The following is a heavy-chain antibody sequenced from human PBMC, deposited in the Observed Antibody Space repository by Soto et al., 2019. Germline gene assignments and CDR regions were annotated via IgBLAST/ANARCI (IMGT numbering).Heavy chain of an antibody. CDR1: GYTFTSYG. CDR2: ISAYSGDT. D-gene: IGHD2-21*02. Sequence: QVQLVQSGAEVKEPGASVKVSCNASGYTFTSYGITWVRQAPGQGLEWMGWISAYSGDTNYAQNLQGRVTMTADTSTSTAYMELRSLRSDGTAVYYCARDDSQGLRYYYYYGMDVWGQGTTVTVSS. CDR3: ARDDSQGLRYYYYYGMDV. J-gene: IGHJ6*02. V-gene: IGHV1-18*01.